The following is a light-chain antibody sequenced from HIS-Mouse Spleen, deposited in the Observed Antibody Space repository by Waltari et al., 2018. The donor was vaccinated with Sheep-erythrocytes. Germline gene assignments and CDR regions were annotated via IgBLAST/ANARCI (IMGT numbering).Light chain of an antibody. CDR2: QDS. Sequence: SYELTQPPSVYVSPGQTASIPCSGDKLGYKYACWYQQKPGQSPVLVIYQDSKRPSGIPERFSGSNSGNTATLTISGTQAMDEADYYCQAWDSSTAWNVVFGGGTKLTVL. CDR1: KLGYKY. J-gene: IGLJ2*01. V-gene: IGLV3-1*01. CDR3: QAWDSSTAWNVV.